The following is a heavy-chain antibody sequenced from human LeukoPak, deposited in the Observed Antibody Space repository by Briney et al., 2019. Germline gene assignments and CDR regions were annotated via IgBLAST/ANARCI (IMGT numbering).Heavy chain of an antibody. CDR3: ARASSTFDYSNYVSVEWFDP. CDR2: IYTSGST. J-gene: IGHJ5*02. CDR1: GGSISSGSYY. Sequence: SETLSLTCTVSGGSISSGSYYWSWIRQPAGKGLEWIGRIYTSGSTNYNPSLKSRVTISVDTSKNQFSLKLSSVTAADTAVYYCARASSTFDYSNYVSVEWFDPWGQGTLVTVSS. V-gene: IGHV4-61*02. D-gene: IGHD4-11*01.